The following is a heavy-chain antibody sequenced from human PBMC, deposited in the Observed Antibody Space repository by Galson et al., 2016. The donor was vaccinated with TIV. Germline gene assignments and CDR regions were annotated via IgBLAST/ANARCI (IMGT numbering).Heavy chain of an antibody. CDR3: SRLGPSSVFDN. J-gene: IGHJ4*02. Sequence: SLRLSCAGSGFPFRDYWMTWVRQAQGKGLEWVASITEDGSEKRSLVSVKVRFTSSRDNAKNSLYMQMRSRRAEDTAVYYCSRLGPSSVFDNWGQGALVTVSS. CDR2: ITEDGSEK. CDR1: GFPFRDYW. V-gene: IGHV3-7*01.